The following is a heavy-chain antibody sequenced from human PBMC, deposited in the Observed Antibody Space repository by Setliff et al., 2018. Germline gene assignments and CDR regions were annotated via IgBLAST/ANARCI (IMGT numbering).Heavy chain of an antibody. D-gene: IGHD2-15*01. CDR1: DDSFTSSRYY. V-gene: IGHV4-39*01. CDR3: LRPGGTTVVARHFDY. CDR2: ISYSGTP. Sequence: SETLSLTCTVSDDSFTSSRYYWGWIRQAPGSGLEWIGSISYSGTPYYNASVESRVTISIDTSRNQFSLELRSVTVADTVKYYCLRPGGTTVVARHFDYWGSGILVTVSS. J-gene: IGHJ4*01.